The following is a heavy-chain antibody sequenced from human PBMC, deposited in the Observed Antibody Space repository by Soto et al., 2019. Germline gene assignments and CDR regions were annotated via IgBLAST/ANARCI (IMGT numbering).Heavy chain of an antibody. J-gene: IGHJ5*02. CDR1: GFTFSDYY. Sequence: GGSLRLSCAASGFTFSDYYMSWIRQAPGKGLEWVSYISSSSSYTNYADSVKGRFTISRDNAKNSLYLQMNSLRAEDTAVYYCARDRRGSSGYSNWFDPWGQGTLVTVSS. CDR3: ARDRRGSSGYSNWFDP. D-gene: IGHD3-22*01. V-gene: IGHV3-11*06. CDR2: ISSSSSYT.